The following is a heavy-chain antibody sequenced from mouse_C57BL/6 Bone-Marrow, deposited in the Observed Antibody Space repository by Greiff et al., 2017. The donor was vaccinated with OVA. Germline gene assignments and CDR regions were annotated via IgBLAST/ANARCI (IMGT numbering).Heavy chain of an antibody. CDR1: GFTFSTYA. D-gene: IGHD2-1*01. J-gene: IGHJ1*03. CDR3: ARGYCGRCHWYFDV. Sequence: EVKLMESGGGLVKPGGSLKLSCAASGFTFSTYAMSWVRQTPEKRPEWVATFSDGGSYISYPDNVKGRFPILRDNAKNNLYLLISHLKSEDTAVDYCARGYCGRCHWYFDVWGTGTTVTVSS. CDR2: FSDGGSYI. V-gene: IGHV5-4*03.